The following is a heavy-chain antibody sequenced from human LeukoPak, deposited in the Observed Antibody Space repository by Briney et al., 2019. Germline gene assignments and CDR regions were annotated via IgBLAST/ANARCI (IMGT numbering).Heavy chain of an antibody. CDR2: IYHSGST. D-gene: IGHD6-6*01. CDR3: AMGGSSSSKGAFDI. V-gene: IGHV4-4*02. CDR1: GGSISSSNW. Sequence: SETLSLTCAVSGGSISSSNWWSWVRQPPGKGLEWIGEIYHSGSTNYNPSLKSRVTISVDKSKNQFSLKLSSVTAADTAVYYCAMGGSSSSKGAFDIWGQGTMVTVSS. J-gene: IGHJ3*02.